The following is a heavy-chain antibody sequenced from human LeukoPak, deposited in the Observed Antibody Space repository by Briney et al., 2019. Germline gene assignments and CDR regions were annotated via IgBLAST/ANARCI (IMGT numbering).Heavy chain of an antibody. V-gene: IGHV4-4*02. CDR3: VRDRGEWSYSHDY. CDR1: GASITSNW. CDR2: IHHSGSA. J-gene: IGHJ4*02. D-gene: IGHD3-10*01. Sequence: NPSGTLSLTCAVSGASITSNWWNWVRQPPGKGLEWIGEIHHSGSANYNPSLKSRVTISLDTSENQFSLRLSSVTAADTAVYYCVRDRGEWSYSHDYWGQGTLVTVSS.